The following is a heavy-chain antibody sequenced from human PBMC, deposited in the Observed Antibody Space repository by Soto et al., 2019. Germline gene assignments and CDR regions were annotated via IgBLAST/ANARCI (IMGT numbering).Heavy chain of an antibody. J-gene: IGHJ3*02. CDR3: ARDVSPGSSSLYLDAFDI. V-gene: IGHV3-7*05. CDR1: GFSFGSSW. D-gene: IGHD6-13*01. CDR2: IKKDGSKI. Sequence: EVQLVESGGDLVQPGGSLRLSCAASGFSFGSSWMTWVRQAPGKGLEWVANIKKDGSKIHYLDSVRGRFTVSRDNAKTSLYLEMNSLRAEDTALYYCARDVSPGSSSLYLDAFDIWGQGTRVTVSS.